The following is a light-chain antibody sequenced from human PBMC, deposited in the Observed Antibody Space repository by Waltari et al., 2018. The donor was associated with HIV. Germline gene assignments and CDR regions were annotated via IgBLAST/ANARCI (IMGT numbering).Light chain of an antibody. J-gene: IGKJ1*01. V-gene: IGKV1-5*03. Sequence: DIQMTQSPSTLSASVGDRVTITRRARQSISSWLAWYQKKPREATKLLIYKASSLERGVPTRFSGSGSETEFTITISSLHPDDFASYYCQHYNSKRTFGRGTKVEIK. CDR3: QHYNSKRT. CDR1: QSISSW. CDR2: KAS.